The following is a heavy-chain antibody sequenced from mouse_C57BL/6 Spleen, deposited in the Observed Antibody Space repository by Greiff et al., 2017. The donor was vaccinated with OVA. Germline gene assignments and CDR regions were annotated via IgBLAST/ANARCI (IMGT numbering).Heavy chain of an antibody. Sequence: EVQLQQSGPELVKPGASVKIPCKASGYTFTDYNMDWVKQSHGKSLEWIGDINPNNGGTAYNQKFKGKAILTADKSSSTAYMELRSLTSEDSAVYYCHYDARSWGQGTTLTVSS. V-gene: IGHV1-18*01. J-gene: IGHJ2*01. CDR1: GYTFTDYN. D-gene: IGHD2-4*01. CDR3: HYDARS. CDR2: INPNNGGT.